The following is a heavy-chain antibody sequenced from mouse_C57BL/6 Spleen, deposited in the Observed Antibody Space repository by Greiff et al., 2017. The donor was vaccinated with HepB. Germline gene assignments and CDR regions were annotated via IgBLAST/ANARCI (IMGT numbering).Heavy chain of an antibody. CDR2: ISSGGDYI. D-gene: IGHD2-12*01. CDR3: TREEDCYEKYYYAMDY. CDR1: GFTFSSYA. J-gene: IGHJ4*01. Sequence: EVKLLESGEGLVKPGGSLKLSCAASGFTFSSYAMSWVRQTPEKRLEWVAYISSGGDYIYYADTVKGRFTISRYNARNTLYRQMSSLKSEDTAMYYCTREEDCYEKYYYAMDYWGQGTSVTVSS. V-gene: IGHV5-9-1*02.